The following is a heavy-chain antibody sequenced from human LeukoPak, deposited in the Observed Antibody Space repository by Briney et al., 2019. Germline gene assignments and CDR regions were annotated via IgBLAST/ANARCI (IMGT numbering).Heavy chain of an antibody. CDR2: INPSGGST. Sequence: ASVKVSCKASGYTFTSYYMHWVRQAPGQGLEWMGIINPSGGSTSYAQKFQGRVTMTRDMSTSTVYMELSSLRSEDTAVYYCARGRSSWLYYYYYYMDVWGKGTTVTVSS. J-gene: IGHJ6*03. CDR1: GYTFTSYY. D-gene: IGHD6-13*01. V-gene: IGHV1-46*01. CDR3: ARGRSSWLYYYYYYMDV.